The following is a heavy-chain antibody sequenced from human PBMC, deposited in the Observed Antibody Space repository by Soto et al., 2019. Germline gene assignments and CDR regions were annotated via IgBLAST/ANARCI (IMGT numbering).Heavy chain of an antibody. Sequence: GAPGKVSCKACGYTFTGYGNSWVRQAPGAGVERMGWISAYNGNKNYAQKLQGRVTMTTDTSTSTAYMELRSLRSDDTAVYYCARRPIFGVVIGENDAFDIWGQGTMVTVSS. J-gene: IGHJ3*02. CDR3: ARRPIFGVVIGENDAFDI. CDR2: ISAYNGNK. V-gene: IGHV1-18*01. D-gene: IGHD3-3*01. CDR1: GYTFTGYG.